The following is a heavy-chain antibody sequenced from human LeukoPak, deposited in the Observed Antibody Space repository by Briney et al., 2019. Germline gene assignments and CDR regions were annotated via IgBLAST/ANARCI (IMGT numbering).Heavy chain of an antibody. V-gene: IGHV1-3*01. CDR2: INAGNGNT. Sequence: GASVKVSCKASGYTFTSYAMHWVRQAPGQRLEWMGWINAGNGNTKYSQKFQGRVTITRDTSASTAYMELRSLRSDDTAVYYCARVHHIGYCSGGSCYSILPSFDYWGQGTLVTVSS. D-gene: IGHD2-15*01. CDR1: GYTFTSYA. CDR3: ARVHHIGYCSGGSCYSILPSFDY. J-gene: IGHJ4*02.